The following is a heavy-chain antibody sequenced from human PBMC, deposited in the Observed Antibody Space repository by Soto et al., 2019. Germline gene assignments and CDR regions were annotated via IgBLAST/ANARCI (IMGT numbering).Heavy chain of an antibody. CDR1: GGTFSNYA. Sequence: QVQLVQSGAEVKKPGSSVKVSCKASGGTFSNYAITWVRQAPGQGLEWVARIIPIFGTTNVAEKFQGRVTINAGESTTTAYIDLSGLSSDDTAVYYCAKDGGADGYFGNWLDPWGQGTLVTVSS. J-gene: IGHJ5*02. D-gene: IGHD5-12*01. V-gene: IGHV1-69*15. CDR3: AKDGGADGYFGNWLDP. CDR2: IIPIFGTT.